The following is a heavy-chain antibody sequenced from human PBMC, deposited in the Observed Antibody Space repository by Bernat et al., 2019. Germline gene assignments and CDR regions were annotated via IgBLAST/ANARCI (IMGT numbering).Heavy chain of an antibody. CDR2: IYYSGST. CDR1: GGSISSSSYY. J-gene: IGHJ4*02. CDR3: ARHGLSIAAAAYPFDS. D-gene: IGHD6-13*01. Sequence: QLQLQESGPGLVKPSETLSLTCIVSGGSISSSSYYWGWIRHPPGKGLEWIGSIYYSGSTYYNPSLKSRVTISVDTSKNQFSLKLNSVAAADTAVYHCARHGLSIAAAAYPFDSWGQGTLVTVSS. V-gene: IGHV4-39*01.